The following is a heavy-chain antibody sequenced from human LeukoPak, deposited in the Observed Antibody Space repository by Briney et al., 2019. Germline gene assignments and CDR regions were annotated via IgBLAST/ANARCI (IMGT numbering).Heavy chain of an antibody. CDR3: ARHGGYSYGHDAFDI. CDR1: GYSFTNYW. CDR2: IYPGDSDT. Sequence: GESLKIFCKGSGYSFTNYWIGWVRQMPGKGLEWMGIIYPGDSDTRYSPSFQGQVTISADKSISTAYLQWSSLKASDTAMYYCARHGGYSYGHDAFDIWGQGTMITVSS. J-gene: IGHJ3*02. D-gene: IGHD5-18*01. V-gene: IGHV5-51*01.